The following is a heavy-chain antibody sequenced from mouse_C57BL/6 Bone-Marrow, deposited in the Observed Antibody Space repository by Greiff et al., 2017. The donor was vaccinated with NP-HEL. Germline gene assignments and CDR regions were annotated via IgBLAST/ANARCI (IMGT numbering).Heavy chain of an antibody. CDR1: GFTFSDAW. CDR3: TSGQDAY. J-gene: IGHJ3*01. CDR2: IRNKANNHAT. D-gene: IGHD3-3*01. V-gene: IGHV6-6*01. Sequence: EVQLQESGGGLVQPGGSMKLSCAASGFTFSDAWMDWVRQSPEKGLEWVAEIRNKANNHATYYAESVKGRFTISRDDSKSSVYLQMNSLRAEDTGIYYCTSGQDAYWGQGTLVTVSA.